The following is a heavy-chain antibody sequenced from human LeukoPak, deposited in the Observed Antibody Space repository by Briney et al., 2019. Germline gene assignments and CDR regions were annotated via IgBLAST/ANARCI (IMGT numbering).Heavy chain of an antibody. J-gene: IGHJ4*02. D-gene: IGHD6-13*01. CDR2: IYPGDSDT. V-gene: IGHV5-51*01. CDR1: GYSFTSYW. CDR3: ARSSSWYSGALDY. Sequence: GESLKISCKGSGYSFTSYWIGWVRQMPGKGLEWMGIIYPGDSDTRYSPSFQGQVTISADKSISAAYLQWSSLKASDTAMYYCARSSSWYSGALDYWGQGTLVTVSS.